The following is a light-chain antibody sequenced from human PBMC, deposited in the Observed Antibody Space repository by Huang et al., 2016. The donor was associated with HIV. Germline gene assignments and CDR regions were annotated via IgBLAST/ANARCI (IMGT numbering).Light chain of an antibody. CDR2: GAS. Sequence: EIVMTQSPATLSVSQGERATLSCRASQSVSSNLAWYQQKPGQAPRLLIYGASTRATGIPARFRGSGSWTEVTLTISSLQSEDFAVYYCQQYNNWPPLTFGGGTKVEIK. V-gene: IGKV3-15*01. CDR1: QSVSSN. CDR3: QQYNNWPPLT. J-gene: IGKJ4*01.